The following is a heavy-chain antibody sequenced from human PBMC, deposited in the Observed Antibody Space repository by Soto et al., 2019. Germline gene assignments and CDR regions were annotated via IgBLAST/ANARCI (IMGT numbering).Heavy chain of an antibody. V-gene: IGHV4-59*08. CDR2: IYYSGST. D-gene: IGHD4-17*01. CDR3: ARQGRLRPTLLDY. CDR1: GGSISSYY. Sequence: SETLSLTCTVSGGSISSYYLSWIRQPPGKGLEWIGYIYYSGSTNYNPSLKSRVTISVDTSKNQFSLKLSSVTAADTAVYYCARQGRLRPTLLDYWGQGTLVTVS. J-gene: IGHJ4*02.